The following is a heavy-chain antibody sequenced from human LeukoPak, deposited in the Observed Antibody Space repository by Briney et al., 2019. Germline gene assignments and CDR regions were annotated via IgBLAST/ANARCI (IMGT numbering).Heavy chain of an antibody. CDR2: ISGSGGST. J-gene: IGHJ4*02. Sequence: GGSLRLSCAASGFTFSSYAMSWVRQAPGKGLEWVSAISGSGGSTYYADSVKGRFTISRDNSKNTLYLQMNSPRAEDTAVYYCAKDLIASYYDFWSGNEACDYWGQGTLVTVSS. D-gene: IGHD3-3*01. CDR1: GFTFSSYA. CDR3: AKDLIASYYDFWSGNEACDY. V-gene: IGHV3-23*01.